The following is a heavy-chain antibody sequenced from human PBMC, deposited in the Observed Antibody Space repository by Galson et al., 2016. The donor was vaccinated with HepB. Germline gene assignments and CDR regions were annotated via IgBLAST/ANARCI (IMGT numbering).Heavy chain of an antibody. CDR2: LDPEDGET. CDR1: GYTLTELS. D-gene: IGHD6-13*01. J-gene: IGHJ5*02. CDR3: ATVGSSWYRGGNWFDP. V-gene: IGHV1-24*01. Sequence: SVKVSCKVSGYTLTELSIHWVRQAPGKGLEWMGGLDPEDGETIYAQKFQGRVTMTEDTSTDTAYMEPSSLRSEDTAVYYCATVGSSWYRGGNWFDPWGQGTQVTVSS.